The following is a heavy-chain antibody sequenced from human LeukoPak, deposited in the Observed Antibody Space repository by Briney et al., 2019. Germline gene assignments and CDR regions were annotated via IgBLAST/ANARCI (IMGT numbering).Heavy chain of an antibody. V-gene: IGHV3-7*05. D-gene: IGHD6-13*01. CDR3: ARRGTYSNSWLGTFDT. J-gene: IGHJ3*02. CDR2: IKQDGSEK. CDR1: GFTLSTYW. Sequence: GGSLRLSCAASGFTLSTYWMSWVRQAPGKGLEWVANIKQDGSEKYYVDSVKGRFTISRDNAKNSLYLQMTSLKTEDTAVYYCARRGTYSNSWLGTFDTWGQGTMVTVSS.